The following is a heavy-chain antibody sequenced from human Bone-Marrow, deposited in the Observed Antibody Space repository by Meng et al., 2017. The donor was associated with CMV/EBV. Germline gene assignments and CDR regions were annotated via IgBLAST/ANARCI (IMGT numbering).Heavy chain of an antibody. D-gene: IGHD3-3*01. Sequence: GESLKISCAASGFTFSSYGMHWVRQAPGKGLEWVAFIRYDGSNKYYADSVKGRFTISRDNSKNTLYLQMNSLRAEDTAVYYCARGYDPSYYDFWSGYYPNWFDPWGQGTLVTVSS. J-gene: IGHJ5*02. CDR1: GFTFSSYG. V-gene: IGHV3-30*02. CDR3: ARGYDPSYYDFWSGYYPNWFDP. CDR2: IRYDGSNK.